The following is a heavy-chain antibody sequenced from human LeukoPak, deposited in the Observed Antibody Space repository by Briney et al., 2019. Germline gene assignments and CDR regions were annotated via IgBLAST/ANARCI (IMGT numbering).Heavy chain of an antibody. CDR1: GYTFTSYG. J-gene: IGHJ5*02. CDR2: ISAYNGNT. Sequence: ASVKVSCKASGYTFTSYGISWVRQAPGQGLEWMGWISAYNGNTNYAQKLQGRVTMTTDTSTSTAYMELRSLRSDDTAVYYCARISSWYGYNWFDPWGRGTLVTVSS. V-gene: IGHV1-18*01. CDR3: ARISSWYGYNWFDP. D-gene: IGHD6-13*01.